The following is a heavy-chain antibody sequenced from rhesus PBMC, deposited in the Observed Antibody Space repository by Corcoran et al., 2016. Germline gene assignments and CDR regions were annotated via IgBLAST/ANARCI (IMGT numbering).Heavy chain of an antibody. CDR3: AREGFRIQQKYYYGLDS. CDR2: ITYSGST. D-gene: IGHD4-23*01. J-gene: IGHJ6*01. Sequence: QVQLQESGPGLVKPSETLSLTCAVSGGSISSGYYYWSWIRQPPGKGLDWIGYITYSGSTSYNPSLKRRGTISRDTCKNQFSLKLSSVTAADTAVYYCAREGFRIQQKYYYGLDSWGQGVVVTVSS. V-gene: IGHV4-122*02. CDR1: GGSISSGYYY.